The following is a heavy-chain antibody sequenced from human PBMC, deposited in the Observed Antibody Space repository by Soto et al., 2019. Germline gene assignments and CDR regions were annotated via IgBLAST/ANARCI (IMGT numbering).Heavy chain of an antibody. CDR3: VSLSGTGIQEVERFRYYFDY. V-gene: IGHV4-4*02. CDR1: GGSISSSNW. Sequence: PSETLSLTCAVSGGSISSSNWWSWVRQPPGKGLEWIGEIYHGGSTNYNPSLKSRVTISVDKSKNQFSLKLSSVTAADTAVYYCVSLSGTGIQEVERFRYYFDYWGQGTLVTVSS. D-gene: IGHD5-18*01. J-gene: IGHJ4*02. CDR2: IYHGGST.